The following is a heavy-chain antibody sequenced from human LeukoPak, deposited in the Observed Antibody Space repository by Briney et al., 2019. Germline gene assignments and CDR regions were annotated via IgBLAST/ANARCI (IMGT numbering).Heavy chain of an antibody. CDR3: ARDGANRYWYFDL. D-gene: IGHD4/OR15-4a*01. V-gene: IGHV6-1*01. Sequence: SQTLSLTCAISGDSVSSNSAVWNWIRQSPSGGLEWLGRTYYRSKWYNDYAVFVKSRITINPDTSKNQFSLQLNSVTPEDTAVYYCARDGANRYWYFDLWGRGTLVTVSS. CDR1: GDSVSSNSAV. J-gene: IGHJ2*01. CDR2: TYYRSKWYN.